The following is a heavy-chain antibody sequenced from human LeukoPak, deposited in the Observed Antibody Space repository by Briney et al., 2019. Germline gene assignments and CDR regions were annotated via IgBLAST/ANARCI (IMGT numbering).Heavy chain of an antibody. CDR1: GGSFSGDY. J-gene: IGHJ4*02. CDR3: ARRPLWEVLTAIDY. CDR2: INHSGST. D-gene: IGHD2-21*02. Sequence: SETLSLTCAVYGGSFSGDYWSWIRQPPGKGLEWIGEINHSGSTNYNPSLKSRVTISVDTSKNQFSLKLSSVTAADTAEYYCARRPLWEVLTAIDYWGQGTLVTVSS. V-gene: IGHV4-34*01.